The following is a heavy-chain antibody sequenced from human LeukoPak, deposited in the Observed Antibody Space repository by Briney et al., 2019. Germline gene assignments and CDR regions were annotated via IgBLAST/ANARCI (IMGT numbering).Heavy chain of an antibody. D-gene: IGHD2-15*01. Sequence: GGSLTLSCAASGFTVSRNDMSWVRQAPGKGLDWVSVMYSGGSTDYADSVKGRFTISRDNSKNTLYLQMNSLRAEDTAVYYCASHDSYCSGGSCYFSWGQGTLVTVSS. CDR1: GFTVSRND. J-gene: IGHJ4*02. CDR2: MYSGGST. CDR3: ASHDSYCSGGSCYFS. V-gene: IGHV3-53*01.